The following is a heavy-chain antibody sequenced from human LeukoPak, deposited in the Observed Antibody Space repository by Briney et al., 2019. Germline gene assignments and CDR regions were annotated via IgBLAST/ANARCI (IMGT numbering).Heavy chain of an antibody. J-gene: IGHJ4*02. V-gene: IGHV1-69*13. CDR2: IIPIFGTA. CDR3: ARDSPLRSYYDSSGNFDY. CDR1: GGTFSSYA. D-gene: IGHD3-22*01. Sequence: SVKVSCKASGGTFSSYAISWVRQAPGQGLEWMGGIIPIFGTANYAQKFQGRVTITADESTSTAYMELSSLRSEDTAVYYCARDSPLRSYYDSSGNFDYWGQGTLVTVSS.